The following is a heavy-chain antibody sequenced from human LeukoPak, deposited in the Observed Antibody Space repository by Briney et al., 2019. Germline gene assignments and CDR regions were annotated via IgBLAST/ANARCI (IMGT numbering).Heavy chain of an antibody. D-gene: IGHD3-10*01. J-gene: IGHJ6*03. Sequence: GASVKISCKASGYTFTNYYIHWVRQAPGQRLEWVGLINPNGGSTGYAQKSQGRVTVTTDTSTSTVYMELNSLGSEDTAVYYCARVKRTDYGSGSYYYYYMDVWGKGTTVTISS. V-gene: IGHV1-46*01. CDR2: INPNGGST. CDR3: ARVKRTDYGSGSYYYYYMDV. CDR1: GYTFTNYY.